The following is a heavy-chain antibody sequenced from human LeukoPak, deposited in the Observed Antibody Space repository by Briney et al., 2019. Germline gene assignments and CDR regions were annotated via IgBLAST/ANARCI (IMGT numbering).Heavy chain of an antibody. D-gene: IGHD6-19*01. CDR2: IHSDGGS. CDR1: EFPVSSNY. J-gene: IGHJ4*02. CDR3: ARGGSGLTY. V-gene: IGHV3-53*01. Sequence: GGSLRLSCAASEFPVSSNYMSWVRQAPGKGLEWVSVIHSDGGSYYADSVKGRFTISRDISKNTVYLQVNSLRAEDTAVYYCARGGSGLTYWGQGTLVTVSS.